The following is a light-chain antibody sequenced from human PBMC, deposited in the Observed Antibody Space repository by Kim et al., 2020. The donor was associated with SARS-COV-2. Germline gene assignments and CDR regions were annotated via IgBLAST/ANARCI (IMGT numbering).Light chain of an antibody. CDR2: EVS. V-gene: IGLV2-8*01. CDR3: SSYAGSPRVV. CDR1: SGDVGYYNY. J-gene: IGLJ2*01. Sequence: GQSVTISCTGTSGDVGYYNYVTWYQHHPGKAPKLMIYEVSKRPSGVPDRFSGSKSGNTASLTVSGLQAEDEADYYCSSYAGSPRVVFGGGTQLTVL.